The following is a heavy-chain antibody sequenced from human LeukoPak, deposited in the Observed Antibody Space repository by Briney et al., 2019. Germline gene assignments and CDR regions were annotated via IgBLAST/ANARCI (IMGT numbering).Heavy chain of an antibody. V-gene: IGHV1-46*01. CDR1: ANTFTNYH. Sequence: ASVKVSCKASANTFTNYHIHWVRQAPGQGLEWMGIINPSGDITTYAQKFQGRITMTRDTSTSTAYMELSSLRSEDTAVYYCARKDCTSPTCFVDYWGQGTLVTVSS. CDR3: ARKDCTSPTCFVDY. CDR2: INPSGDIT. D-gene: IGHD2-2*01. J-gene: IGHJ4*02.